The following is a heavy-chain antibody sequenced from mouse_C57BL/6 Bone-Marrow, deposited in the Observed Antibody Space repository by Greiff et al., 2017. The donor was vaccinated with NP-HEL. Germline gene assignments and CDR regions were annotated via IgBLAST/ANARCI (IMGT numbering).Heavy chain of an antibody. D-gene: IGHD2-5*01. V-gene: IGHV5-4*01. CDR3: ARDSNGVWFAY. CDR1: GFTFSSYA. Sequence: EVKLVESGGGLVKPGGSLKLSCAASGFTFSSYAMSWVRQTPEKRLAWVATISDGGSYTYYPDNVKGRFTISRDNAKNNLYLQMSHLKAEDTAMYYCARDSNGVWFAYWGQGTLVTVSA. J-gene: IGHJ3*01. CDR2: ISDGGSYT.